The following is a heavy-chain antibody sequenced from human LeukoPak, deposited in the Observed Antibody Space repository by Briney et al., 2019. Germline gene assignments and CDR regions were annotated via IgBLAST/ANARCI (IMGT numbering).Heavy chain of an antibody. D-gene: IGHD3-9*01. V-gene: IGHV3-23*01. CDR1: GFTFNVHG. J-gene: IGHJ3*02. CDR2: ISGDGGVT. Sequence: GGSLRLSCTTSGFTFNVHGMNWVRQAPGQGLEWVSGISGDGGVTWYADSVKGRFTISRDNSKNTLSLQMSSLRTEDTALYYCARDIFILAFDMWGRGTVVTVSS. CDR3: ARDIFILAFDM.